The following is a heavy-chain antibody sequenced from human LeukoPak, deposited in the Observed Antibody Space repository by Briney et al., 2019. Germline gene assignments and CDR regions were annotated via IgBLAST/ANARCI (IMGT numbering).Heavy chain of an antibody. CDR2: IHYSGYT. D-gene: IGHD7-27*01. J-gene: IGHJ2*01. CDR3: ARHWGSDWYFDL. V-gene: IGHV4-59*01. Sequence: PSETLSLTCAVSGGSISNYYCSWIRQPPGKGLEWLGYIHYSGYTNYNPSLKSRVTISVDTSKNQFSLNLSSVTAADTVVYYCARHWGSDWYFDLWGRGTLVTVSS. CDR1: GGSISNYY.